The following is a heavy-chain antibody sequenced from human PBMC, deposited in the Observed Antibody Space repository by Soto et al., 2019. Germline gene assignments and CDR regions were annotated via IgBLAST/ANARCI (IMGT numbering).Heavy chain of an antibody. J-gene: IGHJ4*02. CDR3: ARAIQRYSSSSPPDY. D-gene: IGHD6-6*01. CDR2: IIPIFGTA. CDR1: GGTFSSYA. V-gene: IGHV1-69*01. Sequence: QVQLVQSGAEVKKPGSSVKVSCKASGGTFSSYAISWVRQASGQGLEWMGGIIPIFGTANYAQKFQGRGTITADESTSTAYMELSSRRSEDTAVYYCARAIQRYSSSSPPDYWGQGTLVTFSS.